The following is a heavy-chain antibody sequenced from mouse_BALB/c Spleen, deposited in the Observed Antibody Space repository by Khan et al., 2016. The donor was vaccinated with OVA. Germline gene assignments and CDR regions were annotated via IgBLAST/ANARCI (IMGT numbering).Heavy chain of an antibody. CDR2: INSNGGSN. V-gene: IGHV5-6-3*01. J-gene: IGHJ2*01. Sequence: EVELVESGGGLVQPGGSLKLSCAASGFTFSSYGMSWVRQTPDKRLELVATINSNGGSNYYPDSVKGRFTMSRDNAKNTLYLQMSSLKSEDTAMYYGARMARTINWGQGTTLTVSS. CDR1: GFTFSSYG. CDR3: ARMARTIN.